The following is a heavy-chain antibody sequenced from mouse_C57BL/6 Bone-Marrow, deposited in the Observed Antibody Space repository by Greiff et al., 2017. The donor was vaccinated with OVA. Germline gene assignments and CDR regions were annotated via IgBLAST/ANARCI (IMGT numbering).Heavy chain of an antibody. V-gene: IGHV1-76*01. CDR1: GYTFTDYY. J-gene: IGHJ1*03. D-gene: IGHD1-1*01. CDR2: IYPGSGNT. CDR3: ARGYSYPGYIDV. Sequence: VKLQESGAELVRPGASVKLSCKASGYTFTDYYINWVKQRPGQGLEWIARIYPGSGNTYYNEKFKGKATLTAEKSSSTAYLQLSSLTSEDSAVYFCARGYSYPGYIDVWGTGTTVTVSS.